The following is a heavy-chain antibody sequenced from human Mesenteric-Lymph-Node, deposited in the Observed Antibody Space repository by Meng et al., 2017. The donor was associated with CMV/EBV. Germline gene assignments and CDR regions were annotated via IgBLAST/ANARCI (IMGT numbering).Heavy chain of an antibody. CDR3: ARDAGYYQH. V-gene: IGHV3-7*01. CDR1: GFLFSTFW. Sequence: GGSLRLSCEASGFLFSTFWMSWVRQAPGKGLEWVASINEDGSEKHYVDSVKGRFTISRDDTKKSLYLQMNSLRAEDTAVYYCARDAGYYQHWGQGTLVTVSS. J-gene: IGHJ1*01. CDR2: INEDGSEK.